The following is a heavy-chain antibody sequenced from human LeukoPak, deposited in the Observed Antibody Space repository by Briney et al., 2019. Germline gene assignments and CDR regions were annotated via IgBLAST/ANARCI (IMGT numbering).Heavy chain of an antibody. J-gene: IGHJ4*02. Sequence: SETLSLTCTVSGGSISSYYWSWIRQPSGKGLEWIGYIYYSGSTNYNPSLKSRVTISVDTSKNQFSLKLTSVTAADTAVYYCARVGGASSSDYWGQGTLVTVSS. D-gene: IGHD6-6*01. V-gene: IGHV4-59*01. CDR2: IYYSGST. CDR3: ARVGGASSSDY. CDR1: GGSISSYY.